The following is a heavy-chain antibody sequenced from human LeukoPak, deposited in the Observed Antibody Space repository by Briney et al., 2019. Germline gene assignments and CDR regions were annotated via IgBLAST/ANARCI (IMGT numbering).Heavy chain of an antibody. CDR3: ARLGAFSSGFDY. D-gene: IGHD3-22*01. V-gene: IGHV1-2*02. CDR1: GYTFTGYY. J-gene: IGHJ4*02. Sequence: ASVKVSCKASGYTFTGYYMHWVRLAPGQGLEWMGWINPNSGGTNYAQKFQGRVTMTRDTSASTAYMELSSLRSEDTAVYYCARLGAFSSGFDYWGQGTLVTVSS. CDR2: INPNSGGT.